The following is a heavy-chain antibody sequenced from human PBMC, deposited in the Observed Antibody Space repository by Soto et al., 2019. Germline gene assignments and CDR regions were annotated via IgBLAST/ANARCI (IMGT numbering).Heavy chain of an antibody. Sequence: PGGSLRLSCAASGFTFSSYWMHWVRQAPGKGLVWVSRINSDGSSTYYADSVKGRFTISRDNSKNTLYLQMNSLRAEDTAVYYCAKDTRVSLRYFDWFTEPYGMDVWGQGTTVTVSS. J-gene: IGHJ6*02. D-gene: IGHD3-9*01. V-gene: IGHV3-74*01. CDR3: AKDTRVSLRYFDWFTEPYGMDV. CDR1: GFTFSSYW. CDR2: INSDGSST.